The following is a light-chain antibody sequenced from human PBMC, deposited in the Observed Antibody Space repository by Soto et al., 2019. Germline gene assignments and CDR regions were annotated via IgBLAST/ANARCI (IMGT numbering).Light chain of an antibody. V-gene: IGKV3-15*01. CDR2: GAF. J-gene: IGKJ1*01. CDR3: QQFNNRPPT. CDR1: QSISSS. Sequence: EIVRTQSPATLSVSPGERATLFCRASQSISSSLAWYQQKPGQAPRLLIYGAFTRATGIPARFSGSGSGTEFTLTISSLQSEDFAVYYCQQFNNRPPTFGQGTKVDIK.